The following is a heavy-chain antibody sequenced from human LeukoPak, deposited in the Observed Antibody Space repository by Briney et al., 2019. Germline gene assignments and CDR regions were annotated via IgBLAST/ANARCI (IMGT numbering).Heavy chain of an antibody. V-gene: IGHV3-66*01. CDR3: AKADWTRGAFDI. D-gene: IGHD3/OR15-3a*01. J-gene: IGHJ3*02. CDR1: GSTISSNY. CDR2: IYSGDKT. Sequence: GGSLRLSCIGSGSTISSNYMTWVRQAPGKGLEWISVIYSGDKTYYADSVKGRFTVSRDNSRTTLYLQMNSVRAEDTAVYYCAKADWTRGAFDIWGQGTMVTVSS.